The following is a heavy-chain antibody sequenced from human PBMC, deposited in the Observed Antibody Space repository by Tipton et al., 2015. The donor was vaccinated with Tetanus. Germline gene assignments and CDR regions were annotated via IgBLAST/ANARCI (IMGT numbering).Heavy chain of an antibody. CDR2: ISSGGNYI. CDR3: ARVGNYGVNVDAFDI. D-gene: IGHD4-23*01. Sequence: SLRLSCEASGFSFSSYSMNWVRQAPGKGLDWVSSISSGGNYIYYADSGKGRFTISRDGNSLYLQMNSLRAEDTAVYYCARVGNYGVNVDAFDIWGQGLLVTVSS. J-gene: IGHJ3*02. CDR1: GFSFSSYS. V-gene: IGHV3-21*01.